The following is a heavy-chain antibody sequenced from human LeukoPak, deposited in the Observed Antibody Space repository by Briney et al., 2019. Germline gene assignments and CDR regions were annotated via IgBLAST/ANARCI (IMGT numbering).Heavy chain of an antibody. CDR3: AKDLTTVTSGEGFDY. CDR2: ISGSGGST. D-gene: IGHD4-11*01. Sequence: PGGSLRLSCAASGFTFDDYGMSWVRHAPGKGLEWVSAISGSGGSTYYADSVKGRFTISRDNSKNTLYLQMNSLRAEDTAVYYCAKDLTTVTSGEGFDYWGQGTLVTVSS. V-gene: IGHV3-23*01. J-gene: IGHJ4*02. CDR1: GFTFDDYG.